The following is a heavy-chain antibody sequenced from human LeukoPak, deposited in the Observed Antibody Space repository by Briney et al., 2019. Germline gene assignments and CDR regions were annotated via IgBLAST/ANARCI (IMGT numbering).Heavy chain of an antibody. D-gene: IGHD6-19*01. J-gene: IGHJ1*01. Sequence: GGSLRLSCAASGFTFSSHCMHWVPQAPGKGLLWVSRINGAGGSTSYADSVKGRFTVSRDNVKNTLNLQMNSLRAEDTAVYYCARDLFFSDAGYSSGWRAEYFHHWGQGTLVTVSS. CDR3: ARDLFFSDAGYSSGWRAEYFHH. CDR2: INGAGGST. CDR1: GFTFSSHC. V-gene: IGHV3-74*01.